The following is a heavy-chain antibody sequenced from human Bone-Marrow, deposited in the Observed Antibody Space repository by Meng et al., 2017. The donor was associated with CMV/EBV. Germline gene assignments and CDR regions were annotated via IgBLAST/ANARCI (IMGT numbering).Heavy chain of an antibody. D-gene: IGHD4-17*01. CDR2: INSDGSST. V-gene: IGHV3-74*01. J-gene: IGHJ4*02. Sequence: GESLKISCAASGFTFSTYWMHWVRQAPGKGLVWVSRINSDGSSTSYADSVKGRFTISRDNAKNTLYLQMNSLRAEDTAVYYCALTTVTRGVIFDYWGQGTLVTASS. CDR1: GFTFSTYW. CDR3: ALTTVTRGVIFDY.